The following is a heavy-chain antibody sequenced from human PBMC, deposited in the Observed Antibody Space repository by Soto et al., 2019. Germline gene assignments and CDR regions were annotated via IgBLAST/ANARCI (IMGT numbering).Heavy chain of an antibody. CDR2: TKNDGSDT. J-gene: IGHJ4*02. CDR3: TRDRADMITNYHPLFDQ. Sequence: GGSLRLSCAASGSTFSSYAMSWVRQAPGKGLVWVSRTKNDGSDTIYGDFVRGRFTISRDNAENVLYLQMNSLRVEDTAVYYCTRDRADMITNYHPLFDQWGQGTLVTVSS. V-gene: IGHV3-74*01. CDR1: GSTFSSYA. D-gene: IGHD3-16*01.